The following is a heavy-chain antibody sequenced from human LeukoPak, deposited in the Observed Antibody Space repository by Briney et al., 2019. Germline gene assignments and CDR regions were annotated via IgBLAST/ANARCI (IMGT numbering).Heavy chain of an antibody. CDR3: ERDGKIWFGEDHLDY. CDR2: ISSSGSTI. D-gene: IGHD3-10*01. CDR1: GFTFSSYE. Sequence: PGGSLRLSCAASGFTFSSYEMNWVRQAPGKGLEWVSYISSSGSTIYYADSVKGRFTISRDNAKNSLYLQMNSLRAEDTAVYYCERDGKIWFGEDHLDYWGQGTLVTVSS. V-gene: IGHV3-48*03. J-gene: IGHJ4*02.